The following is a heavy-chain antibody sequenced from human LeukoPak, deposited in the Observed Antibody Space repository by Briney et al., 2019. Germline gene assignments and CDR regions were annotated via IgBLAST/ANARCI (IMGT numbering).Heavy chain of an antibody. CDR3: ARDEMATSYPYYYYGMDV. CDR1: GFTFSGYW. J-gene: IGHJ6*02. V-gene: IGHV3-7*01. D-gene: IGHD5-24*01. CDR2: IKQDGSEN. Sequence: GGSLRLSCAASGFTFSGYWMSWVRQAPGKGLEWVANIKQDGSENCYVDSVKGRFTISRDNAKNSLYLQMNSLRAEDTAVYYCARDEMATSYPYYYYGMDVWGQGTTVTVSS.